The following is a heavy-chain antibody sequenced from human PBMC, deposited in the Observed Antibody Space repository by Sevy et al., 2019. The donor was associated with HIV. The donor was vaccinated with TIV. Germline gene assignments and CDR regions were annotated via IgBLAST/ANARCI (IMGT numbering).Heavy chain of an antibody. J-gene: IGHJ4*02. V-gene: IGHV3-15*01. CDR1: GFTFSNAC. D-gene: IGHD3-16*01. Sequence: GGSLRLSCAASGFTFSNACMTWVRQAPGKGLEWVGRIKSKIDGGTIDYAAPVKGRFSISREDSKTTLYLQMSSLKTEVTAVYYCTTALGDNAGFDYWGQGTLVTVSS. CDR3: TTALGDNAGFDY. CDR2: IKSKIDGGTI.